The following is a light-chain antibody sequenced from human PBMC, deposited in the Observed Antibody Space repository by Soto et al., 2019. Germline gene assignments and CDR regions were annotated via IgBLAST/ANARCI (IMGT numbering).Light chain of an antibody. CDR3: QQYDRTPPWT. V-gene: IGKV3-20*01. Sequence: VVLTQAPGILYLSPWERATLSCRARQPVGRIYLAWYQQKPGQPPRLLIFGTSTRATAMPDRFSGGGSGTEFTLTNSRMDHEDFAGYYCQQYDRTPPWTFGQGTRVEVK. CDR2: GTS. CDR1: QPVGRIY. J-gene: IGKJ1*01.